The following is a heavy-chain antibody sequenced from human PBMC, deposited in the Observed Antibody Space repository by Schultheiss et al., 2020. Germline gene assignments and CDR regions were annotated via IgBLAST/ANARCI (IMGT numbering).Heavy chain of an antibody. CDR2: IWYDGSNK. D-gene: IGHD3-22*01. J-gene: IGHJ3*02. CDR1: GFTFSSYG. V-gene: IGHV3-30*19. CDR3: ARQGLTYYYDSSGRQGDAFDI. Sequence: GGSLRLSCAASGFTFSSYGMHWVRQAPGKGLEWVAVIWYDGSNKYYADSVKGRFTISRDNSKNTLYLQMNSLRAEDTAVYYCARQGLTYYYDSSGRQGDAFDIWGQGTMVTVSS.